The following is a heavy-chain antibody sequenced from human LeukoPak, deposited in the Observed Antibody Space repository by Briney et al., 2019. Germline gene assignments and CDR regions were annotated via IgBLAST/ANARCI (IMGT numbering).Heavy chain of an antibody. D-gene: IGHD5-18*01. CDR2: MNPNSGNT. Sequence: ASLKVSCKASGYNFNNFGITWVRQATGQGLEWMGWMNPNSGNTGYAQKFQGRVTITRNTSISTAYMELSSLRSEDTAVYYCARGERGYSYGSFDPWGQGTLVTVSS. J-gene: IGHJ5*02. V-gene: IGHV1-8*03. CDR1: GYNFNNFG. CDR3: ARGERGYSYGSFDP.